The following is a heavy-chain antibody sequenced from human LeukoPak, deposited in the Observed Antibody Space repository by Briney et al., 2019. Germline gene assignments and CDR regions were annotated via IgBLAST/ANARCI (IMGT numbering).Heavy chain of an antibody. CDR1: GFTFSSYS. J-gene: IGHJ4*02. V-gene: IGHV3-21*01. Sequence: GRSLRLSCAASGFTFSSYSMNWVRQAPGKGLEWVSSISSSSSYIYYADSVKGRFTISRDNAKNSLYLQMNSLRAEDTAVYYCARDWGGDYDILTGYSGFDYWGQGTLVTVSS. D-gene: IGHD3-9*01. CDR2: ISSSSSYI. CDR3: ARDWGGDYDILTGYSGFDY.